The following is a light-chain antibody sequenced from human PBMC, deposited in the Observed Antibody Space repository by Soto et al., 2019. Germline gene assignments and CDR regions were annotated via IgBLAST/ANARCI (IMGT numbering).Light chain of an antibody. CDR2: EVS. J-gene: IGLJ1*01. V-gene: IGLV2-8*01. CDR1: SSDVGGYNY. CDR3: SSYASSGDCV. Sequence: QSALTQPPSASGSPGQSVTISCTGTSSDVGGYNYVSWYQHHPGKAPKLMIYEVSKRPSGVPDRFSGSKSANTASLTVSGLHAEDEAYYYSSSYASSGDCVFGTGTKVTVL.